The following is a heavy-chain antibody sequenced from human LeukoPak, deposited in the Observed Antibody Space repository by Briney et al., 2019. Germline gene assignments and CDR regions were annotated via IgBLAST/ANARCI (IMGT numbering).Heavy chain of an antibody. D-gene: IGHD2-8*01. J-gene: IGHJ4*02. CDR2: IYYSGST. CDR3: ARHSTNGVCFYY. CDR1: GDSISSRSSY. Sequence: SETLSLTCTVSGDSISSRSSYWGWIRQPPGKGLEWIGTIYYSGSTYYNPSLKSRVTISGDTSKNQFSLKLNSVTAADTAVYYCARHSTNGVCFYYWRQGTLVTVSS. V-gene: IGHV4-39*01.